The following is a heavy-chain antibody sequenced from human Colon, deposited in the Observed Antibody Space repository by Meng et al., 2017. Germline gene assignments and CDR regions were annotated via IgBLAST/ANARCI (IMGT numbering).Heavy chain of an antibody. CDR3: ARDPSGLLVGATRDYGMDV. CDR2: ISSSGSIK. CDR1: GFTFRSYE. D-gene: IGHD1-26*01. V-gene: IGHV3-48*03. J-gene: IGHJ6*02. Sequence: GGSLRLSCEVSGFTFRSYEMHWVRQAPGRGLEWVSFISSSGSIKYYAASVKGRFTISRDNAQNSLYLQMNSLRAEDTAVYYCARDPSGLLVGATRDYGMDVWGQGTTVTVSS.